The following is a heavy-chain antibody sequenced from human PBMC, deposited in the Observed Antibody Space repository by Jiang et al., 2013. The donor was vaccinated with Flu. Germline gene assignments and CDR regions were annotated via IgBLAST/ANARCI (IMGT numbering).Heavy chain of an antibody. CDR1: GGSISSSSYY. CDR2: IYSGST. J-gene: IGHJ2*01. D-gene: IGHD4-17*01. CDR3: AGTTVATFHYWYFDL. V-gene: IGHV4-39*01. Sequence: GPGLVKPSETLSLTCIVSGGSISSSSYYWGWIRQPPGKGLEWIGSIYSGSTYYNPSLKSRVTISVGTSKNQFSLKLNSVTAADTAVYYCAGTTVATFHYWYFDLWGRGTLVTVSS.